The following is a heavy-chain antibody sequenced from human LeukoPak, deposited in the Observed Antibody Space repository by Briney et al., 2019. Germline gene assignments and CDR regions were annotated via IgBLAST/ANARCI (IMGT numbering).Heavy chain of an antibody. CDR1: GGSFSGYY. D-gene: IGHD2-15*01. J-gene: IGHJ4*02. Sequence: PSETLSLTCAVYGGSFSGYYWSWIRQPPGKGLEWIGEINHSGSTNYNPSLKSRVTISVDTSKNQFSLKLSSVTAADTAVYYCARRRGPLPDYWGQGTLVTVSS. CDR3: ARRRGPLPDY. V-gene: IGHV4-34*01. CDR2: INHSGST.